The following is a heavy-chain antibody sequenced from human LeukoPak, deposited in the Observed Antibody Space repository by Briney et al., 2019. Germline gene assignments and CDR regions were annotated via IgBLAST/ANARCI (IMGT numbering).Heavy chain of an antibody. CDR3: AKSYWEPLNQFDY. Sequence: PGGSLRLSCSASGFIFSDYYMSWVRLAPGKGLEWVANINQDGGAKYYVDSVKGRFTVSRDNAKNSVYLQMNSLRAEDTAVYYCAKSYWEPLNQFDYWGQGTLVTVSS. CDR2: INQDGGAK. CDR1: GFIFSDYY. D-gene: IGHD1-26*01. J-gene: IGHJ4*02. V-gene: IGHV3-7*01.